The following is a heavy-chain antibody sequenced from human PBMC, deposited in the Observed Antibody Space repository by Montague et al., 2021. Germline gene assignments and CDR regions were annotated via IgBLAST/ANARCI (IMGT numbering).Heavy chain of an antibody. V-gene: IGHV4-34*01. Sequence: SETLSLTCAVYGGTFTGSYWSWIRQSPGKGLEWIGEIDHKETVTLNPSLKSRVIISLDTSKNHYPLNMTSVTAADTATYYCARGPRGYGSGSRFDPWGQGTLIVVSS. CDR2: IDHKETV. J-gene: IGHJ5*02. D-gene: IGHD3-10*01. CDR1: GGTFTGSY. CDR3: ARGPRGYGSGSRFDP.